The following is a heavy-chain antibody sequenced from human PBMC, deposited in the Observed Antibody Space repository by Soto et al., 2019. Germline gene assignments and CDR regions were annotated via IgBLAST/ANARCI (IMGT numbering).Heavy chain of an antibody. CDR1: GFPFSNFG. CDR2: IWYDGSYK. V-gene: IGHV3-33*01. Sequence: QVQLVESGGGVVQHGRSLRLSCAASGFPFSNFGMHWVRQAPGKGLEWVAVIWYDGSYKYYADSVKGRFAISRDNSKNTLYLQMNNLGAEDTAVYFCARDPSSTSDAGRFDYWGQGALVSVFS. D-gene: IGHD2-15*01. CDR3: ARDPSSTSDAGRFDY. J-gene: IGHJ4*02.